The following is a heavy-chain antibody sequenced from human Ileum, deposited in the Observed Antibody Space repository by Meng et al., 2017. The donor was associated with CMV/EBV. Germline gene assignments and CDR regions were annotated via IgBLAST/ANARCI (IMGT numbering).Heavy chain of an antibody. Sequence: GGSLRLSCAASGFSFSKAWMSWVRQAPGKGLEWVGRIYSKTDGGTTDYAAPVKGRFTISRDDSKNTVYLQMNSLKTEDTAVYYCAREGESWSIVVVRDYYYYGMDVWGQGTTVTVSS. CDR3: AREGESWSIVVVRDYYYYGMDV. J-gene: IGHJ6*02. V-gene: IGHV3-15*01. CDR2: IYSKTDGGTT. CDR1: GFSFSKAW. D-gene: IGHD3-22*01.